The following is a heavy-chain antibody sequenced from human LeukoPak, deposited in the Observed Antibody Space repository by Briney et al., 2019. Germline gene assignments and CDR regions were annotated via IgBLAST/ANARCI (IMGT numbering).Heavy chain of an antibody. J-gene: IGHJ4*02. D-gene: IGHD5-12*01. CDR3: ARDIVATMPFDY. CDR1: GYTFTSYY. Sequence: ASVKVSCKASGYTFTSYYMHWVRQAPGQGLEWMGIINPSGGSTSYAQKFQGRVTMTRDTSTSTAYMELRSLRSDDTAVYYCARDIVATMPFDYWGQGTLVTVSS. CDR2: INPSGGST. V-gene: IGHV1-46*01.